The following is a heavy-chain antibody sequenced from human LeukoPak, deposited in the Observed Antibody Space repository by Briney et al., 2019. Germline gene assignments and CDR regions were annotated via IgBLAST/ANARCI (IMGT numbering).Heavy chain of an antibody. CDR2: ISHSGGT. J-gene: IGHJ4*02. Sequence: PSETLSLTCTVSGGSISSGDYYWSWIRQPPGKGLEWIAYISHSGGTYYNPSLKSRATISLDTSRNQFSLKLSSVTAADTAVYYCARVGEYHLEVDYWGQGTLVTVSS. V-gene: IGHV4-30-4*01. CDR3: ARVGEYHLEVDY. CDR1: GGSISSGDYY. D-gene: IGHD3-16*01.